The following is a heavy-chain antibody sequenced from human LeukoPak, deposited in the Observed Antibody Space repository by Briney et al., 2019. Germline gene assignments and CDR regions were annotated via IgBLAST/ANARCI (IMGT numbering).Heavy chain of an antibody. J-gene: IGHJ4*02. V-gene: IGHV3-21*01. CDR3: ARVTTVTLFHY. CDR1: EFTFSSYS. D-gene: IGHD4-17*01. Sequence: PGGSLRLSCAASEFTFSSYSMNWVRQAPEKGLEWVSSISSSSSYIYYADSVKGRFTISRDNAKNSLYLQMNSLRAEDTAVYYCARVTTVTLFHYWGQGTLLTVSS. CDR2: ISSSSSYI.